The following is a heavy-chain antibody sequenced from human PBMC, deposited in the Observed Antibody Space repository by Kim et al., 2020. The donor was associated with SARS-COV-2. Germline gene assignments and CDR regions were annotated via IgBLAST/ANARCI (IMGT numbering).Heavy chain of an antibody. Sequence: ASVKVSCKASGYTFTGYYMQWVRQAPGQGLEWMGWINPNSGGTNYAQKFQGRVTMTRDTSISTAYMELNRLRSDDTAVYYCAKSFEYYYDTSGPAYWGQGTLVTVSS. J-gene: IGHJ4*02. CDR3: AKSFEYYYDTSGPAY. CDR1: GYTFTGYY. D-gene: IGHD3-22*01. CDR2: INPNSGGT. V-gene: IGHV1-2*02.